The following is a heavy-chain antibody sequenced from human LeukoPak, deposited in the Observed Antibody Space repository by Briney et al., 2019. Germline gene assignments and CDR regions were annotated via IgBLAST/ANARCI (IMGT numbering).Heavy chain of an antibody. Sequence: GGSLRLSCAASGFTFDDYAMHWVRQAPGKGLEWVSGISWNSGSIGYADSVKGRFTISRDNAKNSLYLQMNSLRAEDTALYYCAKGNLWFGELDDYWGQGTLVTVSS. CDR1: GFTFDDYA. V-gene: IGHV3-9*01. CDR2: ISWNSGSI. CDR3: AKGNLWFGELDDY. D-gene: IGHD3-10*01. J-gene: IGHJ4*02.